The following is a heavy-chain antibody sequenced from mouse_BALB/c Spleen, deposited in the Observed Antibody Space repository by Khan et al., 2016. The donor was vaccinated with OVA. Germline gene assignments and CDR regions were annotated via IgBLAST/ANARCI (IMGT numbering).Heavy chain of an antibody. J-gene: IGHJ4*01. Sequence: QVQLKESGPGLVAPSQSLSITCTISGFSLTSYGVHWVRQPPGKGLEWLVVIWSDGSTTYNSALKSRLSISKDNSKSQVFLKMNSHQTDDTAMYYCARHDGYAHYYAMDYWGQGTSATVSS. CDR2: IWSDGST. D-gene: IGHD2-3*01. CDR3: ARHDGYAHYYAMDY. V-gene: IGHV2-6-1*01. CDR1: GFSLTSYG.